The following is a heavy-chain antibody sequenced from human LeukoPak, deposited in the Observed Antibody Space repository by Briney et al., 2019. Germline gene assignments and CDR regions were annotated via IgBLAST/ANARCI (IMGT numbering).Heavy chain of an antibody. V-gene: IGHV4-59*01. CDR2: IYYSGST. D-gene: IGHD6-13*01. Sequence: KPSETLSLTCTVSGGSISSYYWSWIRQPPGKGLEWIGYIYYSGSTNYNPSLKSRVTISVDTSKNQFSLKLSSVTAADTAVYYCARVYSSSWYRSLHFDYWGQGTLVTVSS. J-gene: IGHJ4*02. CDR1: GGSISSYY. CDR3: ARVYSSSWYRSLHFDY.